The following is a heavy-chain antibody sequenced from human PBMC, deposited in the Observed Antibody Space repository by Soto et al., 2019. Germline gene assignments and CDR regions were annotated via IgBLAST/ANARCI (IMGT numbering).Heavy chain of an antibody. CDR2: ISYDGSNK. CDR1: GFTFSSYG. D-gene: IGHD3-22*01. CDR3: ARHLYSGESSGYYGY. J-gene: IGHJ4*02. V-gene: IGHV3-30*03. Sequence: GGSLRLSCAASGFTFSSYGMHWVRQAPGKGLEWVAVISYDGSNKYYADSVKGRFTISRDNSKNHLSLKVSSVTAADTAVYYCARHLYSGESSGYYGYWGQGALVTLSS.